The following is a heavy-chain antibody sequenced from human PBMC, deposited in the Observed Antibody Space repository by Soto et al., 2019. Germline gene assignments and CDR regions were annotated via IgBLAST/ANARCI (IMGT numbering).Heavy chain of an antibody. D-gene: IGHD3-22*01. CDR1: GYTFTSYG. V-gene: IGHV1-18*01. Sequence: GASVKVSCKASGYTFTSYGISWVRQAPGQGLEWMGWISAYNGNTNYAQKLPGRVTLTTDTSTSTAYMELRSLRSDDTAVYYCATDSSGYGRMAFDIWGQGTMVTVSS. CDR2: ISAYNGNT. J-gene: IGHJ3*02. CDR3: ATDSSGYGRMAFDI.